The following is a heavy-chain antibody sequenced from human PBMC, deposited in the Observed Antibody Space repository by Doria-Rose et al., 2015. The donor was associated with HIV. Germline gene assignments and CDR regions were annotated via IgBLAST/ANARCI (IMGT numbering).Heavy chain of an antibody. CDR2: ISSDGDYI. CDR1: GFTFSSYA. CDR3: TGELYGNNLYYFDY. Sequence: LKLSCAASGFTFSSYAMSWIRQTPEKRLEWVAYISSDGDYIYYADTVRGRFTISRDNARDTLYLQMSSLKSEDTAIYYCTGELYGNNLYYFDYWGQGTTLTVSS. D-gene: IGHD4-17*01. V-gene: IGHV3-21*03. J-gene: IGHJ4*01.